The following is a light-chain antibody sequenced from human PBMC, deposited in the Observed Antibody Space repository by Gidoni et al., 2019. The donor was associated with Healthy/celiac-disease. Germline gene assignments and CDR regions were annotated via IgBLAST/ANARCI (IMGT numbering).Light chain of an antibody. CDR2: DAS. J-gene: IGKJ1*01. V-gene: IGKV1-33*01. Sequence: DMQMTQSPSFLSASVGASFTITCQTSQDISNYLNWYQQKPWKDPKLLIHDASNLETRVPSRFSGSGSGTDLTFTISSLQDEDIATYFCEQYDNLTFXQXTKVXIK. CDR3: EQYDNLT. CDR1: QDISNY.